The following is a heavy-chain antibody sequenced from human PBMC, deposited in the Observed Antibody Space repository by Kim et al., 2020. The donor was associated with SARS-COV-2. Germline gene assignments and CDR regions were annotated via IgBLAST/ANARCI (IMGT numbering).Heavy chain of an antibody. Sequence: GGSLRLSCEASGFTISGYWMHWVRQAPGKGLVWVSRINNDGSSTYYADFVKGRFTISRDNAKNTVHLQMNSLRAEDTAVYYCVRDPVWGQGTMVTDSS. V-gene: IGHV3-74*01. J-gene: IGHJ3*01. CDR1: GFTISGYW. CDR2: INNDGSST. CDR3: VRDPV.